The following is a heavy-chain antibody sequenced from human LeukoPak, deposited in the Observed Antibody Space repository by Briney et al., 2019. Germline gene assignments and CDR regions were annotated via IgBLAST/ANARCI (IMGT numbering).Heavy chain of an antibody. V-gene: IGHV3-53*01. D-gene: IGHD3-10*01. CDR2: IYSGGNT. CDR1: GFPISSNY. CDR3: ARDHITMIRGVSYYFYGMDV. J-gene: IGHJ6*02. Sequence: GGSLRLSCAASGFPISSNYMSWVRQAPGKGPEWVSIIYSGGNTFYADSVKGRFTVSRDSSKNTLFLQMISLRAEDTAVYYCARDHITMIRGVSYYFYGMDVWGQGTTVTVSS.